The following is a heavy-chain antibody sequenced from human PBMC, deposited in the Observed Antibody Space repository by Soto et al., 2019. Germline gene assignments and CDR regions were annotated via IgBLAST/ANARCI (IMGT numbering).Heavy chain of an antibody. J-gene: IGHJ4*02. D-gene: IGHD3-22*01. CDR3: ALIQDDSSGYIVHY. Sequence: SGPTLVNPTQTLTLTCTFSGFSLSTSGMCVSWIRQPPGKALEWLALIDWDDDKYYSTSLKTRLTISKDTSKNQVVLTMNNMDPVDTATYYCALIQDDSSGYIVHYWGQGTMVTVYS. V-gene: IGHV2-70*01. CDR2: IDWDDDK. CDR1: GFSLSTSGMC.